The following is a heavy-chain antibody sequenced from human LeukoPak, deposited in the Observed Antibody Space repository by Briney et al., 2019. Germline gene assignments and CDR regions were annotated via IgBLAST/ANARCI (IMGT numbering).Heavy chain of an antibody. CDR1: GYTFTSYY. CDR2: INPSGGST. D-gene: IGHD3-10*01. V-gene: IGHV1-46*01. CDR3: ARSRAITMVRGD. Sequence: ASVKVSCKASGYTFTSYYMHWVRQAPGQGPEWMGIINPSGGSTSYAQKFQGRVTMTRDTSTSTVYMELSSLRSEDTAVYYCARSRAITMVRGDWGQGTLVTVSS. J-gene: IGHJ4*02.